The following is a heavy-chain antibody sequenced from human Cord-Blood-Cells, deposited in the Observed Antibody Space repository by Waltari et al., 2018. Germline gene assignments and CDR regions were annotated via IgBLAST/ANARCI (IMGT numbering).Heavy chain of an antibody. J-gene: IGHJ4*02. CDR3: ARSGLGYCSSTSCYIGY. D-gene: IGHD2-2*02. V-gene: IGHV3-30-3*01. CDR1: GFTFSSHA. CDR2: ISYDGSNK. Sequence: QVQLVESGGGVVQPGRYLRLSCAASGFTFSSHAMHWVRQAPGKGLEWVAVISYDGSNKYYADSVKGRFTISRDNSKNTLYLQMNSLRAEDTAVYYCARSGLGYCSSTSCYIGYWGQGTLVTVSS.